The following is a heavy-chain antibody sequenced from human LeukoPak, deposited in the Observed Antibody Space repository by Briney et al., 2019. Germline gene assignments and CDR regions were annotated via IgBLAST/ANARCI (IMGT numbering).Heavy chain of an antibody. CDR1: GYTFTNYA. CDR3: ASMGADSFDY. V-gene: IGHV7-4-1*02. J-gene: IGHJ4*02. Sequence: ASVKVSCKTSGYTFTNYAVNWVRQAPGQGLEFMACINTGTGNPTYAQDFTGRFVFSLDTSVSTAYLQISTLKPDDTAVYYCASMGADSFDYWGQGTLVTVSS. CDR2: INTGTGNP. D-gene: IGHD3-16*01.